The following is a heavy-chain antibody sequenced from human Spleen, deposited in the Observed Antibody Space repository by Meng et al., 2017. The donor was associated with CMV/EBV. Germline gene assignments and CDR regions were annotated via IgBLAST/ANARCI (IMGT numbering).Heavy chain of an antibody. CDR2: IKQDGSEK. CDR1: GFAFSSYW. D-gene: IGHD2-2*01. CDR3: AGEDSTTGWLDP. V-gene: IGHV3-7*01. Sequence: GESLKISCAASGFAFSSYWMSWVRQAPGKGLEWVANIKQDGSEKYYVDSLKGRFTISRDNAKNSLYLQMNSLRAEDTAVYYCAGEDSTTGWLDPWGQGTLVTVSS. J-gene: IGHJ5*02.